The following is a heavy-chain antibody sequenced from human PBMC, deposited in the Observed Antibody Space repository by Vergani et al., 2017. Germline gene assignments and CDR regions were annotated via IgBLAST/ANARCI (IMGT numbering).Heavy chain of an antibody. J-gene: IGHJ6*02. CDR3: AKDGYDILTGPYGMDV. Sequence: QVQLVESGGGVVQPGGSLRLSCAASGFTFSSHGMHWVRQAPGKGLECVALIRYDGSNKYYADSVKGRFTISRDNSKNTLYLQMNSLRAEDTAVYYCAKDGYDILTGPYGMDVWGQGTTVTVSS. D-gene: IGHD3-9*01. CDR1: GFTFSSHG. V-gene: IGHV3-30*02. CDR2: IRYDGSNK.